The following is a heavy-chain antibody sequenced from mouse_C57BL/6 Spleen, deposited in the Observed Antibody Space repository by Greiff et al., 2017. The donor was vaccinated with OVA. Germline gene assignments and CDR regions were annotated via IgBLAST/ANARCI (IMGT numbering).Heavy chain of an antibody. Sequence: QLQQSGPELVKPGASVQISCKASCYSFTDSYMNWVKQSNGKFLEWIGVINPNYGTTSYNQKFKGKATLTVDQSSSTAYMQLNSLTSEDSAVYYCARNYGSSGYFDCWGQGTTLTVSS. J-gene: IGHJ2*01. D-gene: IGHD1-1*01. V-gene: IGHV1-39*01. CDR3: ARNYGSSGYFDC. CDR2: INPNYGTT. CDR1: CYSFTDSY.